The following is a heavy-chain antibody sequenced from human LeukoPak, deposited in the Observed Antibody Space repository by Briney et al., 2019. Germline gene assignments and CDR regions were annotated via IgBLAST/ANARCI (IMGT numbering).Heavy chain of an antibody. Sequence: GGSLRLSCAASGFTFSSYWMSWVRQAPGKGLEWVANIKQDGSEKYYVDSVKGRFTISRDNAKNSLYLQMSSLRAEDTAVYYCARDKDTIFGVVTSTGYYYMDVWGKGTTVTVSS. CDR2: IKQDGSEK. D-gene: IGHD3-3*01. V-gene: IGHV3-7*01. CDR1: GFTFSSYW. J-gene: IGHJ6*03. CDR3: ARDKDTIFGVVTSTGYYYMDV.